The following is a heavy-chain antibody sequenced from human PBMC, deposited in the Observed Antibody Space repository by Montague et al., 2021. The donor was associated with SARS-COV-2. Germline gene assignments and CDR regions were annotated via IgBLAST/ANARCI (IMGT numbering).Heavy chain of an antibody. CDR3: ARLSSDIGGYFWFDP. CDR2: ISHSGGT. CDR1: GGSISSDTW. Sequence: SETLSLTCAVSGGSISSDTWWTWVRQPPGKGLEWIGEISHSGGTNYNPSLKSRVTISVDKSKNQFSLNLNSVTAADTAVYYCARLSSDIGGYFWFDPWGQGTLVSVSS. J-gene: IGHJ5*02. V-gene: IGHV4-4*02. D-gene: IGHD1-26*01.